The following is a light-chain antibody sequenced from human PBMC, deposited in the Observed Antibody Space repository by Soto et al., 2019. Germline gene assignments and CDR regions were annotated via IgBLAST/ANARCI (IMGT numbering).Light chain of an antibody. CDR1: QTISSW. CDR2: KAS. V-gene: IGKV1-5*03. Sequence: DIKMTQSPSTLSGSVGDRVTITCRASQTISSWLAWYQQKPGKAPKLLIYKASTLKSGVPSRFSGSGSGTEFTLTISSLQPDDVATYYCQHYNSYSEALGQGTKVDIK. CDR3: QHYNSYSEA. J-gene: IGKJ1*01.